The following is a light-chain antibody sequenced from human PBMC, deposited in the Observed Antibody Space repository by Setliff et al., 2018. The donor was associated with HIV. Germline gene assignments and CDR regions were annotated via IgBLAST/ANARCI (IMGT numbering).Light chain of an antibody. V-gene: IGLV1-40*01. CDR3: QSYDSSLSAWV. CDR1: SSNIGAGYD. Sequence: QSVLTQPPSVSGAPGQRVTISCTGGSSNIGAGYDVHWYQQLPGTAPKLLICGNNNRPSGVPDRFAGSKSGTSTSLAIAGLQADDEADFYCQSYDSSLSAWVFGGGTKATV. J-gene: IGLJ3*02. CDR2: GNN.